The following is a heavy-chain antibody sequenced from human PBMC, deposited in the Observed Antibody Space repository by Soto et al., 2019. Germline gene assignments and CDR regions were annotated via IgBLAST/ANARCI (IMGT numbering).Heavy chain of an antibody. CDR1: GGSFSGYY. CDR2: INHSGST. J-gene: IGHJ5*02. CDR3: ASTSKILTGYRNWFGR. V-gene: IGHV4-34*01. Sequence: PEETLSLTCAVYGGSFSGYYWSWIRQPPGKGLEWIGEINHSGSTNYNPSLKSRVTISVDTPKNQFSLKLSSVTAADTAVYYCASTSKILTGYRNWFGRTGQRTVGTIAS. D-gene: IGHD3-9*01.